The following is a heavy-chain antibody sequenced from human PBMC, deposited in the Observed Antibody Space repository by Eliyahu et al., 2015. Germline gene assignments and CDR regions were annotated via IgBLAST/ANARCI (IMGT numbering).Heavy chain of an antibody. CDR1: GGXISSSSYY. D-gene: IGHD2-2*01. CDR2: IYYSGXT. V-gene: IGHV4-39*01. Sequence: QLQLQESGPGLVKXSETLSLXXTVSGGXISSSSYYWGGIRQPPGKGLEWIGSIYYSGXTYYNPSLKSRVTISVDTSKNQFSLKLSSVTAADTAVYYCATQVPPDAFDIWGQGTMVTVSS. CDR3: ATQVPPDAFDI. J-gene: IGHJ3*02.